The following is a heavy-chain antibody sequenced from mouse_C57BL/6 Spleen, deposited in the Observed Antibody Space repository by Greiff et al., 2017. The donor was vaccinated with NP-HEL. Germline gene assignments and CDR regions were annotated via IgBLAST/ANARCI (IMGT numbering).Heavy chain of an antibody. CDR1: GYTFTSYW. CDR3: ARGLDYGSYFDY. J-gene: IGHJ2*01. Sequence: QVQLQQPGAELVKPGASVKMSCKASGYTFTSYWITWVKQRPGQGLEWIGDIYPGSGSTNYNEKFKSKATLTVDTSSSTAYMQLSSLTSEDSAVYYCARGLDYGSYFDYWGQGTTLTGSS. CDR2: IYPGSGST. D-gene: IGHD1-1*01. V-gene: IGHV1-55*01.